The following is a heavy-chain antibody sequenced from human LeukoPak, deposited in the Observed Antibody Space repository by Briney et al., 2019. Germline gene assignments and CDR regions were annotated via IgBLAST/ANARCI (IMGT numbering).Heavy chain of an antibody. CDR1: GGSFSGYY. Sequence: SETLSLTCAVYGGSFSGYYWSWIRQPPGKELEWIGEINHSGSTNYNPSLKSRVTISVDTSKNQFSLKLSSVTAADTAVYYCARWDIVVVPAARARFDPWGQGTLVTVSS. V-gene: IGHV4-34*01. CDR2: INHSGST. J-gene: IGHJ5*02. D-gene: IGHD2-2*01. CDR3: ARWDIVVVPAARARFDP.